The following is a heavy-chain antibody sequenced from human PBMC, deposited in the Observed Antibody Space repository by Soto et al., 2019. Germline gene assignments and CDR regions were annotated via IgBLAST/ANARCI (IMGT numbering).Heavy chain of an antibody. CDR1: GGSFSSYY. CDR3: ARVPGP. Sequence: TATLSLTCAVYGGSFSSYYWSWIRQPPGKGLEWIGYIYHSGSTYYNPSLKSRVTISVDRSKNQFSLKLSSVTAADTAVYYCARVPGPWGQGTLVTVSS. CDR2: IYHSGST. J-gene: IGHJ5*02. V-gene: IGHV4-34*01.